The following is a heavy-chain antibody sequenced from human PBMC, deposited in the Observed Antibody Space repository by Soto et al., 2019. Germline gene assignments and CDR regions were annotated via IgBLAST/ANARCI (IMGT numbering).Heavy chain of an antibody. J-gene: IGHJ3*02. CDR2: ISSSGSTI. V-gene: IGHV3-11*01. CDR3: ARTPKFYSSSEYWWAFDI. CDR1: GFTFSDYY. D-gene: IGHD6-6*01. Sequence: QVQLVESGGGLVKPGGSLRLSCAASGFTFSDYYMSWIRQAPGKGLEWVSYISSSGSTIYYADSVKGRFTISRDNAKNSLYLQMNSLRAEDTAVYYCARTPKFYSSSEYWWAFDIWGQGTMVTVSS.